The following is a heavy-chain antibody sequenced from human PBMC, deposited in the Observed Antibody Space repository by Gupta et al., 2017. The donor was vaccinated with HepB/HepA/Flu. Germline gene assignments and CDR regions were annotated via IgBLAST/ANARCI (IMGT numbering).Heavy chain of an antibody. CDR1: GYTVANFY. CDR3: TREFIGAPATNWCDP. V-gene: IGHV1-46*01. Sequence: QVQLVQSGTEVQKPGASVQVSCKASGYTVANFYIHWVRQAPGQGPEWMGRINLSTGGLVYADDFKGRVTMTTDTHSSTVYMELSGLTSQDTALYYCTREFIGAPATNWCDPWGQGTLVTVSS. CDR2: INLSTGGL. J-gene: IGHJ5*02. D-gene: IGHD3-16*02.